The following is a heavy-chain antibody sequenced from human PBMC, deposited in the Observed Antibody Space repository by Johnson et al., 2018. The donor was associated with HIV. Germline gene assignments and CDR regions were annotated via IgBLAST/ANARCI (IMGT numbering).Heavy chain of an antibody. J-gene: IGHJ3*02. CDR3: ARDHTRIQLWLRGAFDI. V-gene: IGHV3-30*04. Sequence: QVQLVESGGGVVQPGRSLRLSCAASGFTFSSYAMHWVRQAPGKGLEWVAVISYNGSNEYSADSVKGRFTISRDNSKNTLYLQMNSLRAEDTAVYYCARDHTRIQLWLRGAFDIWGQGTMVTVSS. CDR1: GFTFSSYA. D-gene: IGHD5-18*01. CDR2: ISYNGSNE.